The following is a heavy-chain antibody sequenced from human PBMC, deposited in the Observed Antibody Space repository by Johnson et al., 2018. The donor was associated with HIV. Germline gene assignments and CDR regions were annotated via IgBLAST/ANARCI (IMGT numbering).Heavy chain of an antibody. Sequence: VQLVESGGGLVQPGGSLRLSCAASGFTVSSNYMSWVRQAPGKGLEWVSVIYSGGSTYYADSVKGRFTISRDNSKNTLYLQMNSLRAEDTALYYCAKDMGGCSGGSCYLKGAFDIWGQGTMVTVSS. CDR2: IYSGGST. CDR3: AKDMGGCSGGSCYLKGAFDI. J-gene: IGHJ3*02. CDR1: GFTVSSNY. V-gene: IGHV3-66*02. D-gene: IGHD2-15*01.